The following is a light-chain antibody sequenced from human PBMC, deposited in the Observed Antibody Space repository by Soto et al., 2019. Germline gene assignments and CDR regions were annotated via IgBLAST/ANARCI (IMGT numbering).Light chain of an antibody. Sequence: EIQMTQSPSSLSVSVGDRVTITCQASRDIRDFLNWYQQKPGKAPKLLIFDASNLEGGVPPRFSGSGSGTDFSFSISSLQPEDVATYYCQHYDNLPPYIFGQGTKVDIK. V-gene: IGKV1-33*01. CDR3: QHYDNLPPYI. CDR1: RDIRDF. CDR2: DAS. J-gene: IGKJ2*01.